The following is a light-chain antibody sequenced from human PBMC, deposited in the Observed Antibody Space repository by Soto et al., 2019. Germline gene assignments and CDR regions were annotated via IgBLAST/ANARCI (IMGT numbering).Light chain of an antibody. J-gene: IGKJ1*01. CDR2: DAS. CDR3: QQYSVYWT. V-gene: IGKV1-5*02. Sequence: DIQMTQSPSSLSASVGDRVTIICRASQSVSTRLAWYQQKPGKAPKVLIYDASSWAGGVPSRFTGSGSGTEFTLTINSLQPDVFATYYCQQYSVYWTFGQGTKVEIK. CDR1: QSVSTR.